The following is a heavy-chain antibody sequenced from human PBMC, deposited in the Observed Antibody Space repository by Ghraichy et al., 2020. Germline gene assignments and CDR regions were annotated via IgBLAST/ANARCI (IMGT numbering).Heavy chain of an antibody. V-gene: IGHV3-30*02. Sequence: GGSLRLSCAASGFTFRSYGMNWVRQAPGKGLEWVAFIRYDQSKDFYADSVKGRFTISRDNSRNTLYLQMSSLRVEDTAIYYCVKDPYSGWFDSWGQGILVTVSS. J-gene: IGHJ5*01. CDR3: VKDPYSGWFDS. D-gene: IGHD5-12*01. CDR2: IRYDQSKD. CDR1: GFTFRSYG.